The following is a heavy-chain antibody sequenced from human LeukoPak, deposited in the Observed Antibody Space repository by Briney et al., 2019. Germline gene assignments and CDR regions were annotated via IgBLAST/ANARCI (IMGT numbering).Heavy chain of an antibody. D-gene: IGHD5-24*01. CDR1: GGSFSGYY. J-gene: IGHJ4*02. CDR2: INHSGST. Sequence: SETLSLTCAVYGGSFSGYYWSWIRQPPGKGLEWIGEINHSGSTNYNPSLKSRVTISVDASKNQFSLKLSSVTAADTAVYYCARVRGPFDYWGQGTLVTVSS. CDR3: ARVRGPFDY. V-gene: IGHV4-34*01.